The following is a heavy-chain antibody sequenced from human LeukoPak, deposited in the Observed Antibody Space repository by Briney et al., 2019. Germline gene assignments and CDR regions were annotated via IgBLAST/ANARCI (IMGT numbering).Heavy chain of an antibody. CDR1: GGTFISYA. CDR3: ASNYDILPDY. J-gene: IGHJ4*02. V-gene: IGHV1-69*13. Sequence: GASVRVSSAASGGTFISYAISWVRQAPGQGGEWMGGIIAIFGTANYAQKFQGRVTITADESTSTAYMELSSLRSEDTAVYYCASNYDILPDYWGQGTLVTVSS. D-gene: IGHD3-9*01. CDR2: IIAIFGTA.